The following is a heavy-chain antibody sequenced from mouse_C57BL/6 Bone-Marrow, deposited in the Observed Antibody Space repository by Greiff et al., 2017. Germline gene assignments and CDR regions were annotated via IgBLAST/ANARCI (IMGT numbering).Heavy chain of an antibody. V-gene: IGHV1-81*01. CDR3: ARWPGQLRDEAWFAY. CDR1: GYTFTSYG. Sequence: VQLQQSGAELARPGASVKLSCKASGYTFTSYGISWVKQRTGQGLEWIGEIYPRSGNTYYNEKFKGKATLTADKSSSTAYMELRSLTSEDSAVXFCARWPGQLRDEAWFAYWGKGTLVTVSA. CDR2: IYPRSGNT. D-gene: IGHD3-2*02. J-gene: IGHJ3*01.